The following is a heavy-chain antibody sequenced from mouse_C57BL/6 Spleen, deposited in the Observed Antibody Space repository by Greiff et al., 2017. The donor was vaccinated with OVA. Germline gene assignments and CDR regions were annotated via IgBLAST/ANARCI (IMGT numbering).Heavy chain of an antibody. J-gene: IGHJ1*03. CDR1: GFTFSDYY. V-gene: IGHV5-16*01. CDR2: INYDGSST. Sequence: EVHLVESEGGLVQPGSSMKLSCTASGFTFSDYYMAWVRQVPEKGLEWVANINYDGSSTYYLDSLKSRFIISRDNAKNILYLQMSSLKSEDTATYYCARDPGYYSNPSRYFDVWGTGTTVTVSS. D-gene: IGHD2-5*01. CDR3: ARDPGYYSNPSRYFDV.